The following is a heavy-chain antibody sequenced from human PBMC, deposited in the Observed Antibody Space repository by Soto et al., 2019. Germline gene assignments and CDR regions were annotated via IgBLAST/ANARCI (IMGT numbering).Heavy chain of an antibody. CDR2: IYDSGST. CDR1: GGSSSSGGYY. D-gene: IGHD2-15*01. J-gene: IGHJ2*01. V-gene: IGHV4-61*08. Sequence: SETLSLTCTVSGGSSSSGGYYWSWLRQHPGKGLEWIGYIYDSGSTDYNPSLKSRVTISVDTSKNQFSLKLSSVTAADTAVYYCARHGGRYCSGGTCYIYWHFDLWGRGTLVTVSS. CDR3: ARHGGRYCSGGTCYIYWHFDL.